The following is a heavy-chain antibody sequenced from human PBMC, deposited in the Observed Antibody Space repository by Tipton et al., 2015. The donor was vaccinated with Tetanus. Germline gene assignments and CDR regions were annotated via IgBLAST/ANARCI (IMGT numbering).Heavy chain of an antibody. Sequence: TLSLTCFVSGGSISTKTYYWGWIRQTPGKGLEWIASISHSATTFYNPSLKSRVTMSVDPSKNQFSVGLSSETAADTGVYYCARHVGGYGSPPHDLWGQGTLVTVSS. CDR1: GGSISTKTYY. CDR3: ARHVGGYGSPPHDL. D-gene: IGHD3-10*01. J-gene: IGHJ5*02. CDR2: ISHSATT. V-gene: IGHV4-39*01.